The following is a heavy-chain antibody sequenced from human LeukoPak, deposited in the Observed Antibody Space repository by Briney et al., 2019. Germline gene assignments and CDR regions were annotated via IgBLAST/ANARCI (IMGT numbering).Heavy chain of an antibody. CDR2: IRSKAYGETA. J-gene: IGHJ4*02. V-gene: IGHV3-49*01. Sequence: GGSLRLSCTASGFTFGDYAMSWIRQAPGKGLEWVGFIRSKAYGETADYTASVKGRFTISRDDSKAIAYLQMNSLKTEDTAVYHCTRDRGAYNLYDYWGQGTLVTVSS. CDR3: TRDRGAYNLYDY. CDR1: GFTFGDYA. D-gene: IGHD1-1*01.